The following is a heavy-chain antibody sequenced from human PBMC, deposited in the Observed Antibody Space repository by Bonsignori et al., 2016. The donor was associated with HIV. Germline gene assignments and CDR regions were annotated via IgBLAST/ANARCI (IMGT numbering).Heavy chain of an antibody. CDR2: IYHSGST. CDR3: ARQPRLGIFPYYYYYMDV. V-gene: IGHV4-38-2*01. J-gene: IGHJ6*03. CDR1: GYSISSGYY. D-gene: IGHD7-27*01. Sequence: GSLRLSCAVSGYSISSGYYWGWIRQPPGKGLEWIGSIYHSGSTYYNPSLKSRVTISVDTSKNQFSLKLSSVTAADTAVYYCARQPRLGIFPYYYYYMDVWGKGTTVTVSS.